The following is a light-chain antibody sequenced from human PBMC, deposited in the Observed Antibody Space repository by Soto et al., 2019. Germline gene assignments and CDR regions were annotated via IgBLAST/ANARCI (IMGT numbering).Light chain of an antibody. CDR2: KAS. Sequence: DIQRTQSHSTLSGSVGDISTITFRASQTISSWLAWYQPKPGKAPKLLIYKASTLKSGVPSRFSGSGSGTEVTLNISRLQPDDLATYYCQHYNSYSEALGQGTKGDIK. J-gene: IGKJ1*01. CDR3: QHYNSYSEA. CDR1: QTISSW. V-gene: IGKV1-5*03.